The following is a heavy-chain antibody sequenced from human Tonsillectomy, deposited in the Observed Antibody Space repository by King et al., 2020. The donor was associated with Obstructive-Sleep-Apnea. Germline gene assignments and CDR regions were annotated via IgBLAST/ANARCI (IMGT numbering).Heavy chain of an antibody. CDR1: GFTFSSYA. J-gene: IGHJ4*02. D-gene: IGHD7-27*01. Sequence: VQLVESGGGVVQPGRSLRLSCAASGFTFSSYAMHWVRQAPGKGLEWVAVISYDGSNKYYADSVKGRFTISRDNSKNTLYLQMNSLRAEDTAVYYCARDPTGGGPYDYWGQGTLVTVSS. V-gene: IGHV3-30-3*01. CDR3: ARDPTGGGPYDY. CDR2: ISYDGSNK.